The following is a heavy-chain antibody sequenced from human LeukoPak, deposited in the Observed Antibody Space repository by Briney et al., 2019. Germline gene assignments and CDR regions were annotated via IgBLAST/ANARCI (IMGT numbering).Heavy chain of an antibody. V-gene: IGHV3-9*03. CDR2: ISWNSGSI. J-gene: IGHJ3*02. CDR1: GFTFDDYA. D-gene: IGHD6-13*01. CDR3: AKSYSSSWYGASDI. Sequence: PGGSLRLSCAASGFTFDDYAMHWVRQAPGKGLEWVSGISWNSGSIGYADSVKGRFTISRDNAKNSLYLQMNSLRAEDMALYYCAKSYSSSWYGASDIWGQGTMVTVSS.